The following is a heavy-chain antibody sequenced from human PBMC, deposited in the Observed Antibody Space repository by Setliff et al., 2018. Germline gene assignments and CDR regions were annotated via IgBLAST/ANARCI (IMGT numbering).Heavy chain of an antibody. D-gene: IGHD2-15*01. CDR1: GGSFSGYY. CDR2: IKYSGST. CDR3: ARQGTYCDGGGGSCFPPNY. V-gene: IGHV4-34*01. Sequence: SETLSLTCAVYGGSFSGYYWSWIRQPPGKGLEWIAAIKYSGSTSFNPSLKSRVTISVDKSKSQFSLKLSSVTAVDTAVYYCARQGTYCDGGGGSCFPPNYWGQGTQVTVSS. J-gene: IGHJ4*02.